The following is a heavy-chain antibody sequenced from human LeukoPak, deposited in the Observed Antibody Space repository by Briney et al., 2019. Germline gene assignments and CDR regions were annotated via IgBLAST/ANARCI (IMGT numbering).Heavy chain of an antibody. Sequence: GGSLRLSCAAAGFTFSSYSMNWVRQAPGKGLEWVSYISSSSSTIYYADSVKGRFTISRDNAKNSLYLQMNRLRAEDTAVYYCARDRIVLMVYASPYYGMDVWGQGTTVTVSS. CDR1: GFTFSSYS. CDR3: ARDRIVLMVYASPYYGMDV. V-gene: IGHV3-48*01. CDR2: ISSSSSTI. D-gene: IGHD2-8*01. J-gene: IGHJ6*02.